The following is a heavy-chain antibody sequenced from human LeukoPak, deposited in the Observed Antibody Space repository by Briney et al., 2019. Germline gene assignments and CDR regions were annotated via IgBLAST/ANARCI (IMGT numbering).Heavy chain of an antibody. CDR1: GGSISSDY. Sequence: SETLSLTCTVSGGSISSDYWSWIRQPPGQGLGWIGCIYYSVSTNYSPSLTSRVTISLATSRNQFSLKLTSVTAADTAEYYCAKSNGYGLVDIWGQGTMVTVSS. V-gene: IGHV4-59*08. CDR3: AKSNGYGLVDI. J-gene: IGHJ3*02. CDR2: IYYSVST. D-gene: IGHD3-10*01.